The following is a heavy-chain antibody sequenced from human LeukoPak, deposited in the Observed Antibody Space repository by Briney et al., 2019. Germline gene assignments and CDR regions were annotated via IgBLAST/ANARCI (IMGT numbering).Heavy chain of an antibody. J-gene: IGHJ3*02. CDR3: ARRDDSDAFDI. CDR1: GGSISSGGYY. D-gene: IGHD5-24*01. V-gene: IGHV4-31*03. Sequence: PSETLSLTCTVSGGSISSGGYYWSWIRQHPGKGLEWIAYSYYSGSTYYNPSLKSRVTISVDTSKNQFSLKLSSVTAADTAVYYCARRDDSDAFDIWGQGTMVTVSS. CDR2: SYYSGST.